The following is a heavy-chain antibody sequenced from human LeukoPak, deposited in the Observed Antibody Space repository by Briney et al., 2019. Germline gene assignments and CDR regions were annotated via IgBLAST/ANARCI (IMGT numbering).Heavy chain of an antibody. D-gene: IGHD5-18*01. Sequence: PSETLSLTCTVSGGSISSSSYYWGWIRQPPGKGLEWIGSIYYSGSTYYNPSLKSRVTISVDTSKNQFSLKLSSVAAADTAVYYCARGVLDTAMVPMYNWFDPWGQGTLVTVSS. CDR3: ARGVLDTAMVPMYNWFDP. CDR1: GGSISSSSYY. CDR2: IYYSGST. J-gene: IGHJ5*02. V-gene: IGHV4-39*07.